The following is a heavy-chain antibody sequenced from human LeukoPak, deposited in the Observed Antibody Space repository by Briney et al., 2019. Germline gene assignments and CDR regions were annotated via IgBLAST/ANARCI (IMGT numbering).Heavy chain of an antibody. CDR1: GYTFTSYY. J-gene: IGHJ6*02. CDR3: ARDGPLYYGMDV. V-gene: IGHV1-46*01. CDR2: INPSGGST. Sequence: ASVKVSCKASGYTFTSYYMHWVRQAPGQGLEWMGIINPSGGSTSYAQKFQGRVTMTRDTSTSTVYMELSCLRSEDTAVYYCARDGPLYYGMDVWGQGTTVTVSS.